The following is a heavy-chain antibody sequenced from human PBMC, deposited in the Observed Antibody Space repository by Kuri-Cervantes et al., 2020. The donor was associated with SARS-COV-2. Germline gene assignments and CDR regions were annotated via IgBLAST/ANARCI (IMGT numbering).Heavy chain of an antibody. CDR3: ARVGRVGATWADFDY. CDR1: GGSISSYY. J-gene: IGHJ4*02. Sequence: GSLRPSCTVSGGSISSYYWSWIRQPPGKGLEWIGYIYYSGSTNYNPSLKSRVTISVDTSKNQFSLKLSSVTAADTAVYYCARVGRVGATWADFDYWGQGTLVTVSS. D-gene: IGHD1-26*01. V-gene: IGHV4-59*01. CDR2: IYYSGST.